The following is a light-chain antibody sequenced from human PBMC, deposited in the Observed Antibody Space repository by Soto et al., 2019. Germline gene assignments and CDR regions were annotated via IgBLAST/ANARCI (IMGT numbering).Light chain of an antibody. Sequence: DIQMTQFPSSLAASVGDRVTITCRASQGIRNELGWYQQKPGKAPKRLIYAASSLQSGVPSRFSGSGSGTEFTLAISSLQPADSATFYCLQHSTYPLTFGQGTKVEIK. CDR3: LQHSTYPLT. CDR1: QGIRNE. CDR2: AAS. J-gene: IGKJ1*01. V-gene: IGKV1-17*01.